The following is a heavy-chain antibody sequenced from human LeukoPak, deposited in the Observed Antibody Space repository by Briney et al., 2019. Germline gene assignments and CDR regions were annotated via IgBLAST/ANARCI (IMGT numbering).Heavy chain of an antibody. D-gene: IGHD6-13*01. V-gene: IGHV4-59*01. CDR2: IYYSGST. Sequence: PSETLSLTCTVSGGSISSYYWSWIRQPPGKGLEWIGYIYYSGSTNYNPSLKSRVTISVDTSKNQFSLKLSSVTAADTAVYYCARALSSSWYKEAILGDYFDYWGQGTLVTVSS. CDR3: ARALSSSWYKEAILGDYFDY. CDR1: GGSISSYY. J-gene: IGHJ4*02.